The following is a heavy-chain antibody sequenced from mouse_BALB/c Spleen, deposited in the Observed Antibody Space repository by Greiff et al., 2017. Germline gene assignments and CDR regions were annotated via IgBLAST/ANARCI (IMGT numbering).Heavy chain of an antibody. CDR1: GYTFTSYY. CDR3: ARGYGSSYEGYFDY. CDR2: IYPGNVNT. J-gene: IGHJ2*01. V-gene: IGHV1S56*01. D-gene: IGHD1-1*01. Sequence: VQLQQSGPELVKPGASVRISCKASGYTFTSYYIHWVKQRPGQGLEWIGWIYPGNVNTKYNEKFKGKATLTADKSSSTAYMQLSSLTSEDSAVYFCARGYGSSYEGYFDYWGQGTTLTVSS.